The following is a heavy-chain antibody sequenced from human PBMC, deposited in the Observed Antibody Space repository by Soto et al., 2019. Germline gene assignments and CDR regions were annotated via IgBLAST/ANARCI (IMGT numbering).Heavy chain of an antibody. D-gene: IGHD3-16*01. CDR3: AMVDVYVTPSPQDV. J-gene: IGHJ6*02. Sequence: QVQLVQSGAEVMNPGASVKVSCKASGYTFTRYGIGWARQAPGQGLEWMGWINTYNGNTNYAQNVQGRVTLTTDTSTGTAYMELRSLRSNDTAIYYCAMVDVYVTPSPQDVWGQGTTVIVSS. V-gene: IGHV1-18*01. CDR2: INTYNGNT. CDR1: GYTFTRYG.